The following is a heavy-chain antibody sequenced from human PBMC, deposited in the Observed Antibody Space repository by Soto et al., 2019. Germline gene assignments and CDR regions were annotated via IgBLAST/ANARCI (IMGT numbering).Heavy chain of an antibody. V-gene: IGHV1-18*01. D-gene: IGHD3-22*01. CDR3: ARFMTYYYDSSGYYASE. Sequence: QVQLVQSGAEVKKPGASVKVSCKASGYTFTSYGISWERQAPGQGLEWMGWISAYNGNTNYAQKLQGRVTMTTDTSTSTAYMELRSLRSDDTAVYYCARFMTYYYDSSGYYASEWGQGTLVTVSS. CDR2: ISAYNGNT. J-gene: IGHJ4*02. CDR1: GYTFTSYG.